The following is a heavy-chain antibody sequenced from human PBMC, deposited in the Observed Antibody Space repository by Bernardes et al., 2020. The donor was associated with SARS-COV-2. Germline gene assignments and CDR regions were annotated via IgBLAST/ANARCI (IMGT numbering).Heavy chain of an antibody. J-gene: IGHJ4*02. Sequence: SETLFLTCTVSGGSISSYYWSWIRQPPGKGLEWIGYIYYSGSTNYNPSLKSRVTISVDTSKNQFSLKLSSVTAADTAVYYCARLQPQWLVLDYWGQGTLVTVSS. D-gene: IGHD6-19*01. V-gene: IGHV4-59*08. CDR2: IYYSGST. CDR3: ARLQPQWLVLDY. CDR1: GGSISSYY.